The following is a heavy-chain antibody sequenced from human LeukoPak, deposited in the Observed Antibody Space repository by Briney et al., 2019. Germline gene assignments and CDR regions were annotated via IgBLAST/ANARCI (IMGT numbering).Heavy chain of an antibody. Sequence: ASVKVSCKASGYTFTSYDINWVRQATGQGLEWMGWMNPNSGNTGYAQKFQGRVTITRNTSISTAYMELSSLRSEDTAVYYCARGRDCSSTSCYLGLGADYYYMDVWGKGPRSPSP. CDR2: MNPNSGNT. J-gene: IGHJ6*03. CDR1: GYTFTSYD. D-gene: IGHD2-2*01. CDR3: ARGRDCSSTSCYLGLGADYYYMDV. V-gene: IGHV1-8*03.